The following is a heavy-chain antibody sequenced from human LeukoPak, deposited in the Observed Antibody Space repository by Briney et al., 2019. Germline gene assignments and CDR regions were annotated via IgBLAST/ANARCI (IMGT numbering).Heavy chain of an antibody. CDR1: GFTFSSYE. CDR3: ERVGSSGWFGPYYFDY. CDR2: ISSSCSTI. D-gene: IGHD6-6*01. V-gene: IGHV3-48*03. Sequence: PGGSLRLSCAASGFTFSSYEMNWVRQGPGKGREGVSYISSSCSTIYYADSVKGRFTISRDNAKNSLYLQMNSLRAEDTDVYYCERVGSSGWFGPYYFDYWGQGTLVTVSS. J-gene: IGHJ4*02.